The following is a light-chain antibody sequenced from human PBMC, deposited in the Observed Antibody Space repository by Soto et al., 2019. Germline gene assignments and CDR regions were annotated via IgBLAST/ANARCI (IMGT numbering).Light chain of an antibody. CDR2: RAS. Sequence: DVEMTQSPLSLPVSLGQPASISCRSSRSLVHSDGNTYLNWFQQRPGQSPRRLISRASNLDSGVPEGGSGSGSGTHLTLKISSVEAEDVAVYYCMQGTLWAWTLCQATNVESK. CDR3: MQGTLWAWT. J-gene: IGKJ1*01. CDR1: RSLVHSDGNTY. V-gene: IGKV2-30*02.